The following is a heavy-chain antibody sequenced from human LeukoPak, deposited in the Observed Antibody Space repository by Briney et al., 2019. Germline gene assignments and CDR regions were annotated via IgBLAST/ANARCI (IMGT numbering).Heavy chain of an antibody. D-gene: IGHD6-13*01. CDR2: ISSSSSTI. Sequence: GGSLRLSCAASGFTFSSYEMNWVRQAPGKGLEWVSYISSSSSTIYYADSVKGRFTISRDNAKNSLYLQMNSLRAEDTAVYYCARDPSIAAAGIGWFDPWGQGTLVTVSS. V-gene: IGHV3-48*01. J-gene: IGHJ5*02. CDR1: GFTFSSYE. CDR3: ARDPSIAAAGIGWFDP.